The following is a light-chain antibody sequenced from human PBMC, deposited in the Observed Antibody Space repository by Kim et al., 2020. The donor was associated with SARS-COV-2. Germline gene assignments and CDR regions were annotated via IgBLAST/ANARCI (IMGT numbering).Light chain of an antibody. J-gene: IGKJ1*01. Sequence: EIVMTQSPATLSVSPGERATLSCRASQSVGSDLAWYYQKPGQTPSRLIYIASIRATVTPARFSGSGSGTEFTLTISSLQSKDIAVYYCQLYNDWSSAFGQETKGGIK. V-gene: IGKV3-15*01. CDR2: IAS. CDR1: QSVGSD. CDR3: QLYNDWSSA.